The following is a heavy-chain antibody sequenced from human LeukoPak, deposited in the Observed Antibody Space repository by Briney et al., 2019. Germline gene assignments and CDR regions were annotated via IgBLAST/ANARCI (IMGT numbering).Heavy chain of an antibody. D-gene: IGHD5-18*01. CDR3: AKEVRYSYGYSYMDV. V-gene: IGHV3-30*18. J-gene: IGHJ6*03. CDR1: GFTFSSYW. CDR2: ISYDGSNK. Sequence: GGSLRLSCAASGFTFSSYWMSWVRQAPGKGLEWVAVISYDGSNKYYADSVKGRFTISRGNSKNTLYLQMNSLRAEDTAVYYCAKEVRYSYGYSYMDVWGKGTAVTVSS.